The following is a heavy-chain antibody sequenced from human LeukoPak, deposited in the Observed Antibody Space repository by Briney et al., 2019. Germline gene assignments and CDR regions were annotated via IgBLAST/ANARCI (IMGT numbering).Heavy chain of an antibody. J-gene: IGHJ4*02. CDR3: AKRTMSAFDS. V-gene: IGHV3-23*01. Sequence: GGSLRLSCAASGFTLKTYAMNWVRQAPGKGLEWLSGISGSGNGTYYADSVKGRFTISRDNSKNMVYLQMNSLTVEDAATYYCAKRTMSAFDSWGQGTLLIVSS. CDR2: ISGSGNGT. CDR1: GFTLKTYA. D-gene: IGHD5-24*01.